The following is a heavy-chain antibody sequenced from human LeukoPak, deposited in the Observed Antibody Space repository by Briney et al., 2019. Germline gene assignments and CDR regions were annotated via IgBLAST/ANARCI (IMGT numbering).Heavy chain of an antibody. D-gene: IGHD2-2*01. V-gene: IGHV3-48*03. J-gene: IGHJ6*04. CDR3: ARAHSRDIVVVPAASRGIYYYGMDV. CDR2: IISSGSTI. Sequence: PGGSLRLSCAASGFTFSSYEMNWVRQAPGKGLEWVSYIISSGSTIYYADSVKGRFTISRDNAKNSLYLQMNSLRAEDTAVYYCARAHSRDIVVVPAASRGIYYYGMDVWGKGTTVTVSS. CDR1: GFTFSSYE.